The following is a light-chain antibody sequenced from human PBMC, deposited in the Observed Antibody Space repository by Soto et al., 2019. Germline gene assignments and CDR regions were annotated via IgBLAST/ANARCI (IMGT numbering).Light chain of an antibody. CDR1: QGFSSDY. Sequence: IVVTQSPGTLSLSPGESATLACRASQGFSSDYPAGDGQKPGQAPRLLXYVVSSRASGIPDSFSGSGAGTDFTLSISRLKPEDCSVYYCQQYGSLPLTFGGGTKV. J-gene: IGKJ4*01. CDR2: VVS. V-gene: IGKV3-20*01. CDR3: QQYGSLPLT.